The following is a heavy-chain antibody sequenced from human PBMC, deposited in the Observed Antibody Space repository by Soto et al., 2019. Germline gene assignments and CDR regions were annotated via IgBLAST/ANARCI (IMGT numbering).Heavy chain of an antibody. Sequence: VQLQESGPGLVKPSQTLSLTCTVSGGSIRSGGYYWNWIRQHPGRGLEWIGYIYYSAPTSYNPSLKSRVAISVDASKNQISLSLNSVTAADSAVYYCARSDYCANQNYFDLWGRGTVVTVSS. V-gene: IGHV4-31*03. D-gene: IGHD4-17*01. CDR3: ARSDYCANQNYFDL. J-gene: IGHJ2*01. CDR2: IYYSAPT. CDR1: GGSIRSGGYY.